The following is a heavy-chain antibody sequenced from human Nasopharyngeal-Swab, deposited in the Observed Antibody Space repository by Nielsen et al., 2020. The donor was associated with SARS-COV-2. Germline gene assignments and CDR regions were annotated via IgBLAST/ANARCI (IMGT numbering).Heavy chain of an antibody. Sequence: WIRQPPGKGLEWVGRIRSKANSYATAYAASVKGRFTISRHDSKNTAYLQMNSLKTEDTAVYYCRRGTDYWGQGTLVTVSS. CDR3: RRGTDY. J-gene: IGHJ4*02. CDR2: IRSKANSYAT. D-gene: IGHD1-1*01. V-gene: IGHV3-73*01.